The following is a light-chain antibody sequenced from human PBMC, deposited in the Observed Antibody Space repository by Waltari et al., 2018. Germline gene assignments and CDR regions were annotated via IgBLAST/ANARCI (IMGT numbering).Light chain of an antibody. Sequence: IQMTQSPSSLSASEGDRVTITCRASQSISSYLNWYQQKPGKAPKLLIYAASSLQSGVPSRFSGSGSGTDFTLTISSLQPEDFATYYCQQSYSTLMYTFGQGTKLEIK. CDR1: QSISSY. CDR3: QQSYSTLMYT. J-gene: IGKJ2*01. CDR2: AAS. V-gene: IGKV1-39*01.